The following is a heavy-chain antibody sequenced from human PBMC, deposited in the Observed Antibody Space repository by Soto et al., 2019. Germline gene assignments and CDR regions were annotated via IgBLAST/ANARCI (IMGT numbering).Heavy chain of an antibody. CDR2: INPGRGST. CDR1: GYTFTNYH. D-gene: IGHD1-1*01. J-gene: IGHJ4*02. V-gene: IGHV1-46*01. CDR3: ARISNSLPDY. Sequence: QVQLVQSGAEVKKPGASVKVSCKASGYTFTNYHIHWVRQAPGQGLEWMGIINPGRGSTTYAHKFQGRVTMTRDTSTSTVYMVLDSLRSDDTAVYFCARISNSLPDYWGQGTLVTVSS.